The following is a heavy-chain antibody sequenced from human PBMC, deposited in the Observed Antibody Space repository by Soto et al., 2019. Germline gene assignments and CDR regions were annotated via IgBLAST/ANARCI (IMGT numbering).Heavy chain of an antibody. J-gene: IGHJ4*02. D-gene: IGHD6-19*01. CDR2: INAGNGNT. Sequence: QVQLVQSGAEVKKPGASVKVSCKASGYTFTSYAMHWVRQAPGQRLEWMGWINAGNGNTKYSQKFQGRVTITRDTSASTAYMELSSLRSEDTAVYYCAREQYSSGWYGPLAYWGQRTLVTVSS. CDR1: GYTFTSYA. CDR3: AREQYSSGWYGPLAY. V-gene: IGHV1-3*01.